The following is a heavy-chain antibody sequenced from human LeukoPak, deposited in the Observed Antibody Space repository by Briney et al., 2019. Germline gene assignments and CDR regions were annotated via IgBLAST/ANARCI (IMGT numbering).Heavy chain of an antibody. Sequence: GASVKVSCKASGYTFTSYYMHWVRQAPGQGLEWMGWINPSSGGTNYAQKFQGRVTMTRGTSISTAYMELSRLRSDDTAIYYCARDVGEYCSSVSCYASDYWGQGTLVTVSS. CDR1: GYTFTSYY. J-gene: IGHJ4*02. V-gene: IGHV1-2*02. CDR2: INPSSGGT. D-gene: IGHD2-2*01. CDR3: ARDVGEYCSSVSCYASDY.